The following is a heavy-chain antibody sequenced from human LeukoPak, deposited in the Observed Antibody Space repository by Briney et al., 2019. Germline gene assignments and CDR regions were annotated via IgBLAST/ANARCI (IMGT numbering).Heavy chain of an antibody. J-gene: IGHJ6*02. CDR1: GGTFSSYA. V-gene: IGHV1-69*13. D-gene: IGHD6-13*01. CDR3: ARRGSTRYYYYYGMDV. CDR2: IIPIFGTA. Sequence: SVKVSCKASGGTFSSYAISWVRQAPGQGLEWMGGIIPIFGTANYAQKFQGRVTITADESTSTAYMELSSLRSEDTAVYYCARRGSTRYYYYYGMDVWGQGTTVTVSS.